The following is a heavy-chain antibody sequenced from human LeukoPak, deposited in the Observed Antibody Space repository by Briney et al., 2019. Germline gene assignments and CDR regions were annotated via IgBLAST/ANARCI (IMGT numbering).Heavy chain of an antibody. Sequence: GGSLRLSCAASGFTSSSSAMSWVRQAPGKGLEWVSAISGSGGSTYYADSVKGRFTISRDNSKNTLYLQMNSLRAEDTAVYYCAKTLTAITQSYYYDSSGYDYWGQGTLVTVSS. CDR3: AKTLTAITQSYYYDSSGYDY. D-gene: IGHD3-22*01. CDR1: GFTSSSSA. CDR2: ISGSGGST. V-gene: IGHV3-23*01. J-gene: IGHJ4*02.